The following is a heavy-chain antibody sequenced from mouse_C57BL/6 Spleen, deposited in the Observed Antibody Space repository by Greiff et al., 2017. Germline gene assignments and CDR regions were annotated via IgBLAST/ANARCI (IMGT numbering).Heavy chain of an antibody. D-gene: IGHD1-1*01. CDR1: GYTFTSYW. Sequence: QVQLQQPGAELVKPGASVKLSCKASGYTFTSYWMHWVKQRPGQGLEWIGMIHPNSGSTNYNEKFKSKATLTVAKSSSTAYMQLSSLTSEDSAVYDCARGTITTVDYYAMDYWGQGTSVTVAS. CDR3: ARGTITTVDYYAMDY. J-gene: IGHJ4*01. CDR2: IHPNSGST. V-gene: IGHV1-64*01.